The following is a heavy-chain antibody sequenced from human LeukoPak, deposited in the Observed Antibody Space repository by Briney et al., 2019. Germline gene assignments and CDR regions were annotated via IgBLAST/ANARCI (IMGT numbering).Heavy chain of an antibody. CDR3: AKAPRRVATTSYYFDY. J-gene: IGHJ4*02. CDR1: GFTFSSYG. Sequence: GGSLRLSCAASGFTFSSYGMHWVRQAPGKGLEWVAVISYDGSNKYYADSVKGRFTISRDNSKNTLYLQMNSLRAEDTAVYYCAKAPRRVATTSYYFDYWGQGTLVTVSS. CDR2: ISYDGSNK. V-gene: IGHV3-30*18. D-gene: IGHD5-12*01.